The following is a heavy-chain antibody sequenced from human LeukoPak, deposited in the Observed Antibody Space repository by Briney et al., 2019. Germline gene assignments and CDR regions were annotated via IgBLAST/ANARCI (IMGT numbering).Heavy chain of an antibody. D-gene: IGHD6-19*01. Sequence: PGRSLRLSCAASGFTFNTYALPWVRQAPGKGLEWVAVVSYDGGAKYYADSVKGRFTISRDNSKNTVDLQMYSLRAEDSAVYYCARSLGSGWIHLVEYWGQGTLVTVS. CDR1: GFTFNTYA. V-gene: IGHV3-30*03. J-gene: IGHJ4*02. CDR2: VSYDGGAK. CDR3: ARSLGSGWIHLVEY.